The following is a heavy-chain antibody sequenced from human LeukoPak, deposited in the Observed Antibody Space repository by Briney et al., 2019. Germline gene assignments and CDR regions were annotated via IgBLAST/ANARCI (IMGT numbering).Heavy chain of an antibody. Sequence: ASVKVSCKASGYTFTGYYMHWVRQAPGQGLEWMGWINPNSGGTNYAQNFQGRVTMTRDTSISTAYMELSRLRSDDTAVYFCARAATPSVYLYYYYMDVWGKGITVTVSS. J-gene: IGHJ6*03. CDR1: GYTFTGYY. D-gene: IGHD2-2*02. V-gene: IGHV1-2*02. CDR3: ARAATPSVYLYYYYMDV. CDR2: INPNSGGT.